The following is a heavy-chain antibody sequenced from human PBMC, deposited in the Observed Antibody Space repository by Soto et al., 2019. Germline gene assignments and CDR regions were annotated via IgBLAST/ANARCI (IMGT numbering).Heavy chain of an antibody. D-gene: IGHD3-10*01. CDR1: GYTFTSYD. CDR2: MNPNSGNT. J-gene: IGHJ6*03. CDR3: ARAIGPTYYGSGSYYHPTYYMDV. Sequence: QVQLVQSGAEVKKPGASVKVSCKASGYTFTSYDINWVRQATGQGLEWMGWMNPNSGNTGYAQKFQGRVTMTRNTSISTAYMELSSLRSEDTAVYYCARAIGPTYYGSGSYYHPTYYMDVWGKGTTVTVSS. V-gene: IGHV1-8*01.